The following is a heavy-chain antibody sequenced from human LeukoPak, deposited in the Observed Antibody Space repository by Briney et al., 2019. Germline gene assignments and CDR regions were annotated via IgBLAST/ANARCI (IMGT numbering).Heavy chain of an antibody. V-gene: IGHV4-38-2*02. CDR3: ARHSDSSNGDY. D-gene: IGHD6-13*01. CDR1: GYSISSGYY. Sequence: SETLSLTCTVSGYSISSGYYWSWIRQPAGKGLEWIGRIYTSGTTHYNPSLKSRVTISVDTSKNQFSLKLSSVTAADTAVYYCARHSDSSNGDYWGQGTLVTVSS. CDR2: IYTSGTT. J-gene: IGHJ4*02.